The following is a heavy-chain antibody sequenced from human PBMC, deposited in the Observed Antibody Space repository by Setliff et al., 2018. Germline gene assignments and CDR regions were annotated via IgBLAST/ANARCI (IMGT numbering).Heavy chain of an antibody. CDR3: ARMSGFLYMDV. Sequence: SETLSLTCSVSGDSISSSSYYWGWIRQPPGKGLEWIGSINYSGITYYSPSLKGRASLSIDASKRQFSLKLTSVTAADTAVYYCARMSGFLYMDVWGKGTTVTVSS. J-gene: IGHJ6*03. D-gene: IGHD3-3*01. CDR2: INYSGIT. CDR1: GDSISSSSYY. V-gene: IGHV4-39*07.